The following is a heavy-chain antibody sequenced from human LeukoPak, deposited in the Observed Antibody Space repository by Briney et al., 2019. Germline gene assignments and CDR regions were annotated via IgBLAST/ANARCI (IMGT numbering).Heavy chain of an antibody. Sequence: GGSLRLSCTASGFIFSGSWMAWIRQAPGKGLEWVAIIKKDGSEKYYVDSMKGRFTISRDNAKNSLFLQMNSLRAEDTAIYYCTTDTWYSAGHWGQGTLVTVSS. V-gene: IGHV3-7*03. D-gene: IGHD2-15*01. CDR3: TTDTWYSAGH. CDR2: IKKDGSEK. J-gene: IGHJ4*02. CDR1: GFIFSGSW.